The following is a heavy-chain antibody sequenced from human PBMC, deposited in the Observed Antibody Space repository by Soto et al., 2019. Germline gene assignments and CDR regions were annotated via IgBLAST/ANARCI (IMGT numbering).Heavy chain of an antibody. J-gene: IGHJ4*02. Sequence: SGPTRVNPTQTLTLTCTFAVFSLTTIGVGVGWIRQPPGRALEWLALINWNDDKRYSPSLKNRLTLMTDTSKNQVVLTMTNLDPVDTATYYCAHINGPPHYYFAYWGQGALVNVSS. CDR3: AHINGPPHYYFAY. CDR1: VFSLTTIGVG. CDR2: INWNDDK. D-gene: IGHD3-10*01. V-gene: IGHV2-5*01.